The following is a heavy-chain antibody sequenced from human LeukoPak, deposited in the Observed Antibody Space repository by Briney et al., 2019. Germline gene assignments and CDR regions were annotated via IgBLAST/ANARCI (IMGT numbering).Heavy chain of an antibody. V-gene: IGHV3-23*01. CDR1: GFTFSDYA. CDR3: AREALGWLQSDY. D-gene: IGHD5-24*01. Sequence: GGSLRLSCAASGFTFSDYALGWVRQAPGRGLEWVATLSGSGAGTYYSDSVQGRFTISRDNSKNTLYLQMNSLRAEDTAVYYCAREALGWLQSDYWGQGTLVTVSS. CDR2: LSGSGAGT. J-gene: IGHJ4*02.